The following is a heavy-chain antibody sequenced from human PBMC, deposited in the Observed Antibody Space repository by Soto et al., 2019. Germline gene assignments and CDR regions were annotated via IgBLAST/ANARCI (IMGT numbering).Heavy chain of an antibody. CDR1: GFTFSSYA. J-gene: IGHJ4*02. D-gene: IGHD3-22*01. Sequence: QVQLVESGGGVVQPGRSLRLSCAASGFTFSSYAMHWVRQAPGKGLEWVAVISYDGSNKYYADSVKGRFTISRDNSKNTRYLQMNSLRAEDTAVYYCARDREMGLMIAVNFDYWGQGTLVTVSS. CDR3: ARDREMGLMIAVNFDY. CDR2: ISYDGSNK. V-gene: IGHV3-30-3*01.